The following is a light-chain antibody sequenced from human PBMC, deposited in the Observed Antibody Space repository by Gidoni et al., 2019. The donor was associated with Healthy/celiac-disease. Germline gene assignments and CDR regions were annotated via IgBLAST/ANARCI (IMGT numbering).Light chain of an antibody. CDR2: GAS. CDR3: QQYNNRWT. V-gene: IGKV3-15*01. CDR1: QSVSSN. Sequence: EIVMTQSPATLSVSPGERATLSCRASQSVSSNLAWYQPKPGQAPRLLIYGASTRATGIPARFSGSGSGTEFTLTISSLQSEDFAVYYCQQYNNRWTFGQGTKVEIK. J-gene: IGKJ1*01.